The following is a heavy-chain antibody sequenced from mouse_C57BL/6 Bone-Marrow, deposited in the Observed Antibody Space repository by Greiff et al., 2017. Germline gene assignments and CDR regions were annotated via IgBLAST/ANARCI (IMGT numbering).Heavy chain of an antibody. CDR1: GYTFTSYW. CDR2: IHPNSGST. Sequence: QVQLQQPGAELVKPGASVKLSCKASGYTFTSYWMHWVKQRPGQGLEWIGMIHPNSGSTNYNEKFKSKATLTVDKSSSTAYMQLISLTSEDSAVYYCARRGIWYFDVWGTGTTVTVSS. CDR3: ARRGIWYFDV. V-gene: IGHV1-64*01. J-gene: IGHJ1*03.